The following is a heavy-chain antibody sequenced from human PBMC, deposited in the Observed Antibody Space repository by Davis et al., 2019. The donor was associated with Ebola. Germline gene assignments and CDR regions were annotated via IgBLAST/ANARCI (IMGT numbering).Heavy chain of an antibody. V-gene: IGHV1-8*02. J-gene: IGHJ5*02. CDR3: ARGGTMVRGVMKWWFDP. CDR2: INAGNGNT. Sequence: ASVKVSCKASGYTFTSYGITWVRQAPGQRLEWMGWINAGNGNTKYSQKFQGRVTMTRNTSISTAYMELSSLRSEDTAVYYCARGGTMVRGVMKWWFDPWGQGTLVTVSS. CDR1: GYTFTSYG. D-gene: IGHD3-10*01.